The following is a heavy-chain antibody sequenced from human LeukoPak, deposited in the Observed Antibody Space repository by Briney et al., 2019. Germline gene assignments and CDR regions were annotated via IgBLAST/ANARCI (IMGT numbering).Heavy chain of an antibody. Sequence: GGSLRLSCAASGFTFSTNHMTWVHQAPGKGPEWVSVIYSDGNTYYADSVKGRFTISRDNSKNTLYLQMNSLRAEDTAVYYCVRDLTWGQGTLVTVSS. CDR1: GFTFSTNH. J-gene: IGHJ5*02. CDR3: VRDLT. CDR2: IYSDGNT. V-gene: IGHV3-53*01.